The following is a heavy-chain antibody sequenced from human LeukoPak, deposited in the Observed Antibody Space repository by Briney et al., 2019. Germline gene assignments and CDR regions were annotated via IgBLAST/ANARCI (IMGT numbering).Heavy chain of an antibody. J-gene: IGHJ5*02. CDR3: ARESVGATPNWFDP. D-gene: IGHD1-26*01. Sequence: ASETLSLTCTVSGGSISSYYWSWIRQPAGKGLEWIGRINTSGSTNYNPSLKSRVTMSVDTSKNQFSLRLSSVTAADTAVYYCARESVGATPNWFDPWGQGTPVTVSS. CDR2: INTSGST. CDR1: GGSISSYY. V-gene: IGHV4-4*07.